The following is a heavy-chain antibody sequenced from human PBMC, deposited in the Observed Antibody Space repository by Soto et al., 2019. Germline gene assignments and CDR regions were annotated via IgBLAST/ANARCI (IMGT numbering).Heavy chain of an antibody. CDR3: ATDEGNYLDF. J-gene: IGHJ5*01. D-gene: IGHD3-3*01. CDR2: IGPNSGNT. V-gene: IGHV1-18*04. CDR1: QYPVSAPT. Sequence: SCQTAQYPVSAPTITRVRQAPGQGLEWVGWIGPNSGNTNFAQKFQGRLSLTIDTSTSTAYMELRSLRSDDTAVYYCATDEGNYLDFWGHRTLVIVSS.